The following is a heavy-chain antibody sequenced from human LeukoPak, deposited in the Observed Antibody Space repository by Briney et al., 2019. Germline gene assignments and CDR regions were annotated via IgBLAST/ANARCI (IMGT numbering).Heavy chain of an antibody. J-gene: IGHJ4*02. V-gene: IGHV3-53*01. CDR3: ARGGTPGYSSGRIDY. D-gene: IGHD6-19*01. Sequence: PGGSLRLSCVASGFTVSSNHMSWVRQAPGKGLEWVSVIYSAGNTYYADSVKGRFTISRHNSENTLYLHMNSLRVEDTAVYFCARGGTPGYSSGRIDYWGQGTLVTVSS. CDR1: GFTVSSNH. CDR2: IYSAGNT.